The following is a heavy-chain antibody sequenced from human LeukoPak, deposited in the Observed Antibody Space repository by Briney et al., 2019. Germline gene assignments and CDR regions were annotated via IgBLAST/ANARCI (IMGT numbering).Heavy chain of an antibody. J-gene: IGHJ6*03. Sequence: ASVKVSCKASGYTFTGYYMHWVRQAPGQGLEWMGWINPNSDGTNYAQKFQGRVTMTRDTSISTAYMELSRLGSDDTAVYYCARDRVVVPAGPIGYYYYYMDVWGKGTTVTVSS. V-gene: IGHV1-2*02. CDR2: INPNSDGT. CDR1: GYTFTGYY. D-gene: IGHD2-2*01. CDR3: ARDRVVVPAGPIGYYYYYMDV.